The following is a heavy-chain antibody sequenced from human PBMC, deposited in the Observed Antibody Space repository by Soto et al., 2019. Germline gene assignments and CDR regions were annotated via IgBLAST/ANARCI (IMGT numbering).Heavy chain of an antibody. CDR2: IYPGDSDT. V-gene: IGHV5-51*01. Sequence: PXGALKLPLHCFGYRFNRSWIVLGLERPGKGLEWRGIIYPGDSDTRYSPSFQGQVTISADKSTSTAYLQWSSLKASDTAIYYCERLTAASGTAFDYWGQGALVTVSS. CDR1: GYRFNRSW. CDR3: ERLTAASGTAFDY. D-gene: IGHD6-13*01. J-gene: IGHJ4*02.